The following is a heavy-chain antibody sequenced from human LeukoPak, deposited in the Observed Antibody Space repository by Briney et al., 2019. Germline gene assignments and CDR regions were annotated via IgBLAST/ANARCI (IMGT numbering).Heavy chain of an antibody. Sequence: GGSLRLSCAASGFTFSSYAMSWVRQAPGKGLEWVSAITNSGGTTYYADSVKGRFTISRDNSENTLYLQMNSLRADDTAVYYCSEDTPHVSCIFDYWGQGTLVTVSS. V-gene: IGHV3-23*01. CDR1: GFTFSSYA. J-gene: IGHJ4*02. CDR2: ITNSGGTT. D-gene: IGHD3-16*01. CDR3: SEDTPHVSCIFDY.